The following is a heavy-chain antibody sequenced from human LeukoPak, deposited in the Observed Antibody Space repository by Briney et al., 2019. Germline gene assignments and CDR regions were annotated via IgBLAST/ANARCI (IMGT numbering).Heavy chain of an antibody. CDR2: ISGSGGST. Sequence: PGGSLRLSCAASGFTFSSYGMSWVRQAPGKGLEGVSAISGSGGSTYYADSVKGRFTISRDNSKNTLYLQMNSLRAEDTAVYYCAKDVTTVIRKGAFDIWGQGTMVTVSS. V-gene: IGHV3-23*01. D-gene: IGHD4-17*01. CDR1: GFTFSSYG. J-gene: IGHJ3*02. CDR3: AKDVTTVIRKGAFDI.